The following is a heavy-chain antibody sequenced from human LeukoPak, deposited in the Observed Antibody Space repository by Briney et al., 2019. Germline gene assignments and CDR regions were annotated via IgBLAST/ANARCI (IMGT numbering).Heavy chain of an antibody. Sequence: PGGSLRLSCAASGFTFSSYAMSWVRQAPGKGLEWVSAISGSGGSTYYADSVKGRFTISRDNSKNTLYLQMNSLRAEDTAVYYCARDLYTSSWPRADYWGQGTLVTVSS. CDR3: ARDLYTSSWPRADY. J-gene: IGHJ4*02. CDR1: GFTFSSYA. CDR2: ISGSGGST. D-gene: IGHD6-13*01. V-gene: IGHV3-23*01.